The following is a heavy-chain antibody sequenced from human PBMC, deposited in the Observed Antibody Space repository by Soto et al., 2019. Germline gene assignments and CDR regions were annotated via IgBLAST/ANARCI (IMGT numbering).Heavy chain of an antibody. Sequence: LSETLSLTCTVSGDSITKSTYYWAWVRQTPGKGPEWIGGIYYAGNTYYNPSLQSRVTISVDASQNQFSLELQSVTAADSSVYYCASVPYYGSGGDGPYFFDYWGQGILVTVSS. CDR1: GDSITKSTYY. J-gene: IGHJ4*02. V-gene: IGHV4-39*01. CDR3: ASVPYYGSGGDGPYFFDY. D-gene: IGHD2-15*01. CDR2: IYYAGNT.